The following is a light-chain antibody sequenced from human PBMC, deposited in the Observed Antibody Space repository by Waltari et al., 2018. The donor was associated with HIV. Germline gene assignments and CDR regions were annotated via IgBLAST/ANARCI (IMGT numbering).Light chain of an antibody. CDR2: EVN. CDR1: TSAAAASNP. CDR3: CSFTGRKSLI. V-gene: IGLV2-23*02. J-gene: IGLJ2*01. Sequence: QYALSQPASVSGSPGQSLTTSCIGTTSAAAASNPISWYQQRPGKAPKLIIYEVNKRPSGVSDRFSASKSGNTASLTLSGLQAEDEANYYCCSFTGRKSLIFGGGTKLTVL.